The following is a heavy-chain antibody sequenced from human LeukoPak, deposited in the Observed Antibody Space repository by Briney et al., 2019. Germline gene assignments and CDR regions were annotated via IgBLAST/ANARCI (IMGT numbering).Heavy chain of an antibody. CDR2: ISGSGGST. Sequence: GGSLRLSCAASGFTFSSYTMNWVRQAPGKGLEWVSGISGSGGSTHYADSVKDRFTISRDNSKNTLYLQMNSLRAQDTAVYYCAKETVVVVAATPDAFDIWGQGTMVTVSS. V-gene: IGHV3-23*01. J-gene: IGHJ3*02. D-gene: IGHD2-15*01. CDR3: AKETVVVVAATPDAFDI. CDR1: GFTFSSYT.